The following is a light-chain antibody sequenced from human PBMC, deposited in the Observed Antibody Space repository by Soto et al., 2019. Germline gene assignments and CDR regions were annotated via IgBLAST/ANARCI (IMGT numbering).Light chain of an antibody. CDR1: QSVSSSY. V-gene: IGKV3-20*01. J-gene: IGKJ4*01. CDR2: GAS. CDR3: QQYGRAPRT. Sequence: EIELTQSPGTLSLSPGERATISCRASQSVSSSYLAWYQQKPGQAPRLLIYGASSRATGIPDRFSGSGSGTDFTLTISRLEPEEFAVYYCQQYGRAPRTFGGGTKVDI.